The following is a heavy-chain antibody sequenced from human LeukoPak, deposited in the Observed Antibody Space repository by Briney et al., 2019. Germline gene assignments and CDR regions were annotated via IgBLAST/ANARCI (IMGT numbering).Heavy chain of an antibody. V-gene: IGHV3-9*01. CDR2: ISWNSGSI. CDR3: AKDLGRITMVRGSQGFDY. J-gene: IGHJ4*02. D-gene: IGHD3-10*01. Sequence: PGGSLGLSCAASGFTFDDYAMHWVRQAPGKGLEWVSGISWNSGSIGYADSVKGRFTISRDNAKNSLYLQMNSLRAEDTALYYCAKDLGRITMVRGSQGFDYWGQGTLVTVSS. CDR1: GFTFDDYA.